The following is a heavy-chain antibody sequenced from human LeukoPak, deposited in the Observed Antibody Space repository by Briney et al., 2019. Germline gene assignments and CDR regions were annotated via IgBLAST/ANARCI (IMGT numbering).Heavy chain of an antibody. CDR1: GFTFSSYW. V-gene: IGHV3-74*01. Sequence: GGSLRLSCAASGFTFSSYWMHWVRQAPGKGLVWVSRINSDGITTSYADSVKGRFTISRDNAKNTLYLQMNSLRAEDTAVYYCARDMVAGGPDYWGQGTLVTVSS. CDR3: ARDMVAGGPDY. J-gene: IGHJ4*02. D-gene: IGHD6-19*01. CDR2: INSDGITT.